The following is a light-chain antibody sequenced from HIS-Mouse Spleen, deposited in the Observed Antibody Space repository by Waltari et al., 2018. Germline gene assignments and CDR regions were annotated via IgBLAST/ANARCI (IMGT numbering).Light chain of an antibody. J-gene: IGLJ2*01. V-gene: IGLV2-23*01. Sequence: GQSITLSCTGTSSDVGSYNLVSWYQQHPGQAPKLMIYEGSKRPSGVSNRFSGSKSGNTASLTISGLQAEDEADYYCCSYAGSSTVVFGGGTKLTVL. CDR3: CSYAGSSTVV. CDR1: SSDVGSYNL. CDR2: EGS.